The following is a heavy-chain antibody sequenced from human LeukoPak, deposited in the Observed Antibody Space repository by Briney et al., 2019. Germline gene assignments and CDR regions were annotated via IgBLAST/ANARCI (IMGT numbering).Heavy chain of an antibody. J-gene: IGHJ4*02. CDR2: INHSGST. Sequence: SETLSLTCAVYGESFSGYYWTWIRQPPGKGLEWIGEINHSGSTNYNPSLKSRVTISVDTSKNQFSLKVSSVTAADMAVHYCARRDGSGYVYWGQGTLVTISS. CDR1: GESFSGYY. CDR3: ARRDGSGYVY. V-gene: IGHV4-34*01. D-gene: IGHD5-12*01.